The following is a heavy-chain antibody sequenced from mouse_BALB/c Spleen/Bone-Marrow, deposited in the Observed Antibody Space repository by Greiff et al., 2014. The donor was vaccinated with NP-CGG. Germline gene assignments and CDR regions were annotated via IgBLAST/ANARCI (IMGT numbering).Heavy chain of an antibody. J-gene: IGHJ1*01. CDR1: GYTFSNYY. CDR3: TRSNYGYWYFDV. Sequence: QVQLKESGAELVKSGASVKLSCKASGYTFSNYYMYWVKQRPGQGLEWIGESNPSNGGSNFNEKFKSKATLTVDKSSSTAYMQLSSLTSEDSAVYYCTRSNYGYWYFDVWGAGTTVTVSS. V-gene: IGHV1S81*02. CDR2: SNPSNGGS. D-gene: IGHD1-1*01.